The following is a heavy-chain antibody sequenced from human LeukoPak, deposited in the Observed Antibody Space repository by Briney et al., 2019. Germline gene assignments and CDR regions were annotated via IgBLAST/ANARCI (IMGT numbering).Heavy chain of an antibody. CDR2: ISGSGGST. D-gene: IGHD3-10*01. J-gene: IGHJ4*02. CDR3: AKSETYYYGSAIDYFDY. Sequence: GGSLRLSCAASGFTFSSYAMSWVRQAPGKGLEWVSAISGSGGSTYYADSVKGRFTISRDNSKNTPYLQMNSLRAEDTAVYYCAKSETYYYGSAIDYFDYWGQGTLVTVSS. CDR1: GFTFSSYA. V-gene: IGHV3-23*01.